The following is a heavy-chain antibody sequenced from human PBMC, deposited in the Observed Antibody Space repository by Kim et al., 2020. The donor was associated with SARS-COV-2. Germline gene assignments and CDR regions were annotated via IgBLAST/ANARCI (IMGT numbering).Heavy chain of an antibody. J-gene: IGHJ4*02. V-gene: IGHV3-33*06. CDR1: GFTFSSYA. CDR3: AKDGSVYAECDY. CDR2: IWYDGSNK. D-gene: IGHD2-8*01. Sequence: GGSLRLSCAASGFTFSSYAMHWVRQAPGKGLEWVAVIWYDGSNKYYADSVKGRFTISRDNSKNTLYLQMNSLRAEDTAVYYCAKDGSVYAECDYWGQGTL.